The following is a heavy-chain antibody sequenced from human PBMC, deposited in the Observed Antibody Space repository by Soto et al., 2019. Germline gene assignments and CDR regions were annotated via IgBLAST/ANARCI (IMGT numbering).Heavy chain of an antibody. V-gene: IGHV4-30-4*01. CDR1: GGSISSGDYY. D-gene: IGHD2-15*01. CDR2: IYYSGST. J-gene: IGHJ4*02. Sequence: QVQLQESGPGLVKPSQTLSLTCTVSGGSISSGDYYWSWIHQPPGKGLEWIGYIYYSGSTYYNPSLKSRVTTSVETSKTQFSLKLSSVTAADTAVYYCARVADCSGGRCYFSVDYWGQGTLVTVSS. CDR3: ARVADCSGGRCYFSVDY.